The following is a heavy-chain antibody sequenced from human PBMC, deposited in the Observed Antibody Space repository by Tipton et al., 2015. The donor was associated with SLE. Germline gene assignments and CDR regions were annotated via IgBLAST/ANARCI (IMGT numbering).Heavy chain of an antibody. J-gene: IGHJ3*02. Sequence: QVQLVQSGAEVKKPGASVKVSCKASGYTFTSYGISWVRQAPGQGLEWMGWISAYNGNTNYAQKLQGRVTMTTDTSTSTAYMELRSLRSDDTAAYYCARDTIFGVVPPNAFDIWGQGTMVTVSS. D-gene: IGHD3-3*01. V-gene: IGHV1-18*01. CDR2: ISAYNGNT. CDR1: GYTFTSYG. CDR3: ARDTIFGVVPPNAFDI.